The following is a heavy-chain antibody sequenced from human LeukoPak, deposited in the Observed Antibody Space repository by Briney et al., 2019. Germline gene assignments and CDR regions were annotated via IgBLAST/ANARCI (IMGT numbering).Heavy chain of an antibody. V-gene: IGHV5-51*07. Sequence: GESLKISCQGSGYTFSNFWIGWVHQIPGKGLEWMGIIYPDDSNIRYSPSFQGQVTLSADKSFSTAYLQWSSLKASDTAMYYCARQAGGAYDPLDSWGQGTLVTVSS. D-gene: IGHD5-12*01. CDR3: ARQAGGAYDPLDS. CDR1: GYTFSNFW. CDR2: IYPDDSNI. J-gene: IGHJ4*02.